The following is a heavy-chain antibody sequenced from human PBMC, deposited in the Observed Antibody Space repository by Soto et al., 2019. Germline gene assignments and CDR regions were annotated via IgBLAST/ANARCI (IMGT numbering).Heavy chain of an antibody. V-gene: IGHV4-31*03. D-gene: IGHD6-6*01. CDR2: IYYSGST. J-gene: IGHJ5*02. Sequence: SETLSLTCTVSGGSISSGGYYWSWIRQHPGKGLEWIGYIYYSGSTYYNPSLKSRVTISVDTSKNQFSLKLSSVTAADTAVYYCAREQLVYNWFDPWGQGTLVTVSS. CDR3: AREQLVYNWFDP. CDR1: GGSISSGGYY.